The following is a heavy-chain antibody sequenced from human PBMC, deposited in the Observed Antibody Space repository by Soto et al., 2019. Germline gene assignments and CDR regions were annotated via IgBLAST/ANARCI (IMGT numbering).Heavy chain of an antibody. CDR3: ARERVGAMVD. D-gene: IGHD1-26*01. V-gene: IGHV1-8*01. CDR1: GYTFTSYD. Sequence: QLQLVQSGAEVKKPGASVKVSCKASGYTFTSYDINWVRQATGQGLEWMGWMNPNSGNTAYAQKFQGRGTMSRNTSISTAYMEPSSLRSEETAVYYCARERVGAMVDLGQRTLVTVSS. J-gene: IGHJ4*02. CDR2: MNPNSGNT.